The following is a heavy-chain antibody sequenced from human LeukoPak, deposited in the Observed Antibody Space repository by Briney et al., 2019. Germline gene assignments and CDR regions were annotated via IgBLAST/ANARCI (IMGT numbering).Heavy chain of an antibody. CDR2: VNTDGSIT. Sequence: LTGGSLRLSCAASGFTFSSYWMHWVRQAPGKGLVWVSRVNTDGSITTYADSVKGRFTISRDNAKDTLYMQMDSLRAEDTAVYYCARDLYFDHWGQGTLVSVSS. CDR3: ARDLYFDH. CDR1: GFTFSSYW. V-gene: IGHV3-74*01. J-gene: IGHJ4*02.